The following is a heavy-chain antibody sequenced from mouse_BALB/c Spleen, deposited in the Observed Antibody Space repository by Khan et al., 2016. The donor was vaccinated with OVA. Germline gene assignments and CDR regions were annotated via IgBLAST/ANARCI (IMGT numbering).Heavy chain of an antibody. CDR2: IKTYTGEP. Sequence: QIQLVQSGPELKKPGETVKISCKASGYTFTNYGMNWVKQAPGKGLKWMGWIKTYTGEPTYVDDFKGRFAFSLETSASTAYLQINNLKNEDTATYFCASGGYWYFDVWGAGTTVTVSS. V-gene: IGHV9-3-1*01. J-gene: IGHJ1*01. D-gene: IGHD1-1*02. CDR1: GYTFTNYG. CDR3: ASGGYWYFDV.